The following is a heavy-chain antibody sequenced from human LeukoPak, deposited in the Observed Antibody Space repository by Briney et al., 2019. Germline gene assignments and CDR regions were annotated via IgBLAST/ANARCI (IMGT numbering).Heavy chain of an antibody. J-gene: IGHJ4*02. CDR2: IRSKANSYAT. D-gene: IGHD2-2*01. Sequence: GGSLRLSCAASGFTFSGSAMHWVRQASGKGLEWVGRIRSKANSYATAYAASVKGRFTISRDDSKNTAYLQMNSLKTEDTAVYYCTRHRIDCSSTSCSNLDYWGQRTLVTVSS. CDR1: GFTFSGSA. V-gene: IGHV3-73*01. CDR3: TRHRIDCSSTSCSNLDY.